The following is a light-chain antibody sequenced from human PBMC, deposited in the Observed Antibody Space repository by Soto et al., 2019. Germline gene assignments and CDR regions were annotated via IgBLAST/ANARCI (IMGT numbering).Light chain of an antibody. CDR2: AAS. CDR3: QQTYSTPLT. CDR1: HYIRTY. V-gene: IGKV1-39*01. J-gene: IGKJ4*01. Sequence: DIQMTQSPSSLSASVGGRVAISCRASHYIRTYLNWYQQRPGKAPKLLIYAASSLQSGVPSRFSGSGSGTDFTLTISSLQPEDFATYYGQQTYSTPLTFGGGTKVDIK.